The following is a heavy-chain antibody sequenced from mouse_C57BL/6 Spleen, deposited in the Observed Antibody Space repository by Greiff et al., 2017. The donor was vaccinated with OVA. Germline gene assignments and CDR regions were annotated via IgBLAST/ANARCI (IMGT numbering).Heavy chain of an antibody. CDR3: ARCNRVYSMDY. J-gene: IGHJ4*01. V-gene: IGHV1-55*01. CDR1: GYTFTSYW. CDR2: IYPGSGST. D-gene: IGHD2-1*01. Sequence: QVQLKQPGAELVKPGASVKMSCKASGYTFTSYWMTWVKQRPGQGLEWIGDIYPGSGSTNYNEKFKSKATLTVDTSSSTAYMQLSSLTSEDSAVYSVARCNRVYSMDYWGQGTSVTVSS.